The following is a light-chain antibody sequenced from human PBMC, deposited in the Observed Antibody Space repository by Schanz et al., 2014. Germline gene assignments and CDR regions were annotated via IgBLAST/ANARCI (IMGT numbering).Light chain of an antibody. Sequence: QSALTQPRSVSGSPGQSVTISCTGTSSDVGGYNYVSWYQQHPGKAPKLMIYEVTNRPSGVSDRFSGSKSGNTASLTISGLPPEDEADYYCTSYTRLPPWVFGGGTKLTVL. CDR2: EVT. V-gene: IGLV2-14*01. J-gene: IGLJ3*02. CDR3: TSYTRLPPWV. CDR1: SSDVGGYNY.